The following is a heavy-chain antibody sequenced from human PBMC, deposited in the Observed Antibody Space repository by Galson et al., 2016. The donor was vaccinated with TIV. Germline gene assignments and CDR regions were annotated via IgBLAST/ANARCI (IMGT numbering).Heavy chain of an antibody. D-gene: IGHD6-19*01. Sequence: SLRLSCAASGITFSLYAMSWVRQAPGKGLEWVSAIDNTGGSTYYADSVKGRFTISRDNSKNTVYVQMNSLRAEDTAVYYCAKKPAGYSSGWYWVDYWGQGTLVTVAS. CDR2: IDNTGGST. CDR1: GITFSLYA. V-gene: IGHV3-23*01. J-gene: IGHJ4*02. CDR3: AKKPAGYSSGWYWVDY.